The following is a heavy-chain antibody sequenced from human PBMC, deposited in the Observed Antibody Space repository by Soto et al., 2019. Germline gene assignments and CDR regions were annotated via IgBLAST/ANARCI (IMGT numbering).Heavy chain of an antibody. CDR3: ERRPRVWFGDFGYNYYYGMDV. J-gene: IGHJ6*02. D-gene: IGHD3-10*01. Sequence: QLQLQESGPGLVKPSETLSLSCTVSGGSISGSSYYWGWIRQPPGKGLEWIGNIYYSGSTYYNPSVKSRVTITVDTSNNQFSLKLNSVTAADTAVYYCERRPRVWFGDFGYNYYYGMDVWGQGTTVTVS. CDR2: IYYSGST. V-gene: IGHV4-39*01. CDR1: GGSISGSSYY.